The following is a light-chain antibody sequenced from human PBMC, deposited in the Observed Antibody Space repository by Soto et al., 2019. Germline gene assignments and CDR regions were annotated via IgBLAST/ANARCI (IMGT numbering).Light chain of an antibody. CDR2: SDT. Sequence: QSVLTQPPSVSGAPGQRVTISCTGSSSNIGAGYDVHWYQHLPGTAPELLIYSDTNRPTGVPDRFSGSKSGPSASLAITELQAEDEADYYCQSYDDTLNGYVFGTGTKVTVL. J-gene: IGLJ1*01. V-gene: IGLV1-40*01. CDR3: QSYDDTLNGYV. CDR1: SSNIGAGYD.